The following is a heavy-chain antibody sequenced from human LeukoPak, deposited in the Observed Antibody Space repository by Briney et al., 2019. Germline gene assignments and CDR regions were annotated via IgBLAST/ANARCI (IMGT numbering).Heavy chain of an antibody. J-gene: IGHJ4*02. CDR2: ISSSSSYI. D-gene: IGHD3-10*01. CDR3: ARVVYGSGHYDY. Sequence: GGSLRLSWAASGFTFSSCSRNWVRQAPVNGLEWVSSISSSSSYIYYAASVKGRFTISRDNAKNSLYLQMNSLRAEDTAVYYCARVVYGSGHYDYWGQGTLVTVSS. CDR1: GFTFSSCS. V-gene: IGHV3-21*01.